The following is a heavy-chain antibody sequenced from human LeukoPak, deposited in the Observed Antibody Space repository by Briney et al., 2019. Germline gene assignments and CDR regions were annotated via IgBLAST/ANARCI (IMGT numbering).Heavy chain of an antibody. Sequence: GRSLRLSCAASGFTFSSYGMHWVRQAPGKGLEWVAVISYDGSNKYYADSVKGRFTISRDNSKNTLYLQMNSLRAEDTAVYYCAHLGGSPDYWGQGTLVTVSS. CDR1: GFTFSSYG. J-gene: IGHJ4*02. CDR3: AHLGGSPDY. D-gene: IGHD3-16*01. CDR2: ISYDGSNK. V-gene: IGHV3-30*03.